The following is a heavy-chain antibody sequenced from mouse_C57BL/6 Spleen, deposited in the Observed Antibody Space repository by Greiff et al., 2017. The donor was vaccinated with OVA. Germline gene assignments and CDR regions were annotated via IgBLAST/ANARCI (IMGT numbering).Heavy chain of an antibody. Sequence: DVKLVESEGGLVQPGSSMKLSCTASGFTFSDYYMAWVRQVPEKGLEWVANINYDGSSTYYLDSLKSRFIISRDNAKNILYLQMSSLKSEDTATYYCARAPQATGAMDYWGQGTSVTVSS. J-gene: IGHJ4*01. CDR3: ARAPQATGAMDY. D-gene: IGHD3-2*02. CDR1: GFTFSDYY. V-gene: IGHV5-16*01. CDR2: INYDGSST.